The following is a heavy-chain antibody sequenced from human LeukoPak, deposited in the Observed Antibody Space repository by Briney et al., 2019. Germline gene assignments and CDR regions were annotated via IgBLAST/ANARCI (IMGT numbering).Heavy chain of an antibody. CDR2: INPNSGGT. CDR3: ARQRLNNHYYHSNGVWFDP. D-gene: IGHD3-22*01. V-gene: IGHV1-2*02. CDR1: GYSFTGYY. J-gene: IGHJ5*02. Sequence: WASVKVSCKASGYSFTGYYLDWVRQAPGQGLEWMGWINPNSGGTNYAQKFQGRVTMTRDTSISTAYMELSRLRSDDTAVYYCARQRLNNHYYHSNGVWFDPWGQGTLVTVSS.